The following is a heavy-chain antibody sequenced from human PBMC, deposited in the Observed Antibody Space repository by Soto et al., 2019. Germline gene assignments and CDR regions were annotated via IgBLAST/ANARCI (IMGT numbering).Heavy chain of an antibody. V-gene: IGHV3-30-3*01. CDR3: ARVTMTFGVAHYYGMDV. J-gene: IGHJ6*02. D-gene: IGHD3-3*01. CDR2: ISHDGTNK. Sequence: GGSLRLSCSASGFTFSYYAMHWVRQAPGKGLEWVALISHDGTNKYYADSVKGRFTISRDNSKNTLYLQMTSLRVEDTAVYYCARVTMTFGVAHYYGMDVWGQGTTVTVSS. CDR1: GFTFSYYA.